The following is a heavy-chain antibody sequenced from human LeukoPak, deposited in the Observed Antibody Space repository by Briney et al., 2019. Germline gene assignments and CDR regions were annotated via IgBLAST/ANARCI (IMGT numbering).Heavy chain of an antibody. CDR3: ARVRGPYYYDSSGYPYYFDY. Sequence: GGSLRLSCAASGFIFTNAWMNWVRQAPGKGLEWVANIKQDGSEKYYVDSVKGRFTISRDNAKNSLYLQMNSLRAEDTAVYYCARVRGPYYYDSSGYPYYFDYWGQGTLVTVSS. V-gene: IGHV3-7*03. D-gene: IGHD3-22*01. CDR1: GFIFTNAW. CDR2: IKQDGSEK. J-gene: IGHJ4*02.